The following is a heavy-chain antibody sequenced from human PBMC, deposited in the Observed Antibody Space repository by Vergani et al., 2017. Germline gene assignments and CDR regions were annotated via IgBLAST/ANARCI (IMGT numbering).Heavy chain of an antibody. J-gene: IGHJ3*01. CDR3: ATHQVGGDFGRGTPDV. CDR2: IKSQADGGTT. D-gene: IGHD1-26*01. V-gene: IGHV3-15*01. Sequence: EVQLVESGGGLVKPGGSLRLSCAASGFTFSNAWMSWLRQSPGKGLEWLGRIKSQADGGTTEFATPVKPRFSISRDDSTDTVYLQLNSLNTEDTAIYYCATHQVGGDFGRGTPDVWGQGTVVTVSS. CDR1: GFTFSNAW.